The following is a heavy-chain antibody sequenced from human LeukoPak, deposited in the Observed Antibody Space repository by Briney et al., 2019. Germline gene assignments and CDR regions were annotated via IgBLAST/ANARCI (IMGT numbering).Heavy chain of an antibody. D-gene: IGHD3-3*01. Sequence: PSETLSLTCTVSGGSISSSSYYWGWIRQPPGKGLEWIGSIYYSGSTYYTPSLKSRVTISVDTPKNQFSLKLSSVTAADTAVYYCARRVSIFGVVTFDYWGKGTLVTVSS. V-gene: IGHV4-39*01. CDR3: ARRVSIFGVVTFDY. CDR1: GGSISSSSYY. J-gene: IGHJ4*02. CDR2: IYYSGST.